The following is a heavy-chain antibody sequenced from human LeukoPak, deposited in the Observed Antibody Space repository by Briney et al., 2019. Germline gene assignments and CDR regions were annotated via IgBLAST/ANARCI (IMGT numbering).Heavy chain of an antibody. CDR1: GYTFTSYG. Sequence: GASVRVSCKASGYTFTSYGISWVRQAPGQGLEWMGWISAYNGNTNYAQKLQGRVTMTTDTSTSTAYMELRSLRSDDTAVYYCARLSYQLLYREVDYWGQGTLVTVSS. CDR2: ISAYNGNT. J-gene: IGHJ4*02. CDR3: ARLSYQLLYREVDY. V-gene: IGHV1-18*01. D-gene: IGHD2-2*02.